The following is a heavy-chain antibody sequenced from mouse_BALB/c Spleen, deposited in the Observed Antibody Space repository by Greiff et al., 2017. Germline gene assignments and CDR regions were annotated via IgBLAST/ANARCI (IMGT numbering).Heavy chain of an antibody. CDR3: ARSRRYDAMDY. Sequence: EVQLQQSGAGLVKPGASVKLSCTASGFNFKDTYMPWVKQRPEQGLEWIGRIDPASGNTYYDANFQGQATITADTSTNTAYLQLSSLTSEDTAVYYCARSRRYDAMDYWGQGTSVTVSS. CDR1: GFNFKDTY. J-gene: IGHJ4*01. V-gene: IGHV14-3*02. CDR2: IDPASGNT.